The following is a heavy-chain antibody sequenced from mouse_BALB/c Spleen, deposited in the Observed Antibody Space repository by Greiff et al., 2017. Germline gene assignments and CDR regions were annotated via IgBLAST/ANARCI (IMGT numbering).Heavy chain of an antibody. CDR1: GFTFSSYA. V-gene: IGHV5-6-5*01. Sequence: EVKLMESGGGLVKPGGSLKLSCAASGFTFSSYAMSWVRQTPEKRLEWVASISSGGSTYYPDSVKGRFTISRDNARNILYLQMSSLRSEDTAMYYCAREGSYGYFDYWGQGTTLTVSS. CDR3: AREGSYGYFDY. J-gene: IGHJ2*01. D-gene: IGHD1-1*02. CDR2: ISSGGST.